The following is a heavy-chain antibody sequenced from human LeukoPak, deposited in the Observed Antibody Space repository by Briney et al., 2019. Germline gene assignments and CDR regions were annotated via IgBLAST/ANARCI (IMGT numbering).Heavy chain of an antibody. D-gene: IGHD6-6*01. CDR1: GGSFSGYY. J-gene: IGHJ4*02. V-gene: IGHV4-34*01. Sequence: PSETLSLTCAVYGGSFSGYYWSWIRQPPGKGLEWIGEINHSGSTNYNPSLKSRVTISVDTSKNQFSLKLSSVTAADTAVYYCARPRAIAARLIYFDYWGQGTLVTVSS. CDR3: ARPRAIAARLIYFDY. CDR2: INHSGST.